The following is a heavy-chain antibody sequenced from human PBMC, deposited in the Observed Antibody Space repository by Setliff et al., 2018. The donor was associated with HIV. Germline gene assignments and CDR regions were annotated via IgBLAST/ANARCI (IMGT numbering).Heavy chain of an antibody. CDR1: GFTFSSYS. CDR2: ISSSSSTI. D-gene: IGHD6-19*01. V-gene: IGHV3-48*04. J-gene: IGHJ6*02. Sequence: GESLKISCAASGFTFSSYSMNWVRQAPGKGLEWVSYISSSSSTIYYADSVKGRSTISRDNAKNSLYLQMNSLRAEDTAVYYCASEAVAARSGMDVWGQGTTVTVSS. CDR3: ASEAVAARSGMDV.